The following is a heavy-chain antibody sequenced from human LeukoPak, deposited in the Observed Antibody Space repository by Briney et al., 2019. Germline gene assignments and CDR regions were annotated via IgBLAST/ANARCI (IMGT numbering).Heavy chain of an antibody. V-gene: IGHV4-34*01. Sequence: GSLRLSCAASGFTFGSYAMSWVRQPPGKGLEWIGEINHSGSTNYNPSLKSRVTISVDTSKNQFSLKLSSVTAADTAVYYCARGAGSSRQKKVDYWGQGTLVTVSS. CDR1: GFTFGSYA. J-gene: IGHJ4*02. CDR3: ARGAGSSRQKKVDY. D-gene: IGHD6-13*01. CDR2: INHSGST.